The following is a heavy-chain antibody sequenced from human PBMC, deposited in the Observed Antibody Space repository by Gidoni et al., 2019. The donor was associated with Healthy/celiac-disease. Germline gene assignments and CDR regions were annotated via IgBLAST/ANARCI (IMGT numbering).Heavy chain of an antibody. D-gene: IGHD3-10*01. V-gene: IGHV3-30*18. CDR1: GFTFSSYG. CDR2: ISYDGSNK. J-gene: IGHJ6*02. CDR3: AKSGPDYGMDV. Sequence: QVQLVESGGGVVQPGRSLRLSCAPSGFTFSSYGMHGVRQAPGKGLEWVAVISYDGSNKYYADSVKGRFTISRDNSKNTLYLQMNSLRAEDTAVYYCAKSGPDYGMDVWGQGTTVTVSS.